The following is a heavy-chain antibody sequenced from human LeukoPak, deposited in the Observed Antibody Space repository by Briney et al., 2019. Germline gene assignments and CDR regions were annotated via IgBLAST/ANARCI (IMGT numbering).Heavy chain of an antibody. V-gene: IGHV4-59*01. CDR3: ARGPYGSGSMYYYGMDV. CDR1: GGSISSYY. D-gene: IGHD3-10*01. CDR2: IYYSGST. J-gene: IGHJ6*04. Sequence: SETLSLICTVSGGSISSYYWSWSRQPPGKGLEWIGYIYYSGSTNYNPSLKSRVTISVDTSKTQFSLKLSSVTAADTAVYYCARGPYGSGSMYYYGMDVWGKGTTVTVSS.